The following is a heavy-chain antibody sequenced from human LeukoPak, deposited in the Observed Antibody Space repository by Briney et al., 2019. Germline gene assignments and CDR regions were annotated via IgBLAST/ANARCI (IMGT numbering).Heavy chain of an antibody. V-gene: IGHV1-2*02. CDR3: ARVGAGDCCFFNY. D-gene: IGHD2-21*02. J-gene: IGHJ4*02. CDR1: GYTFTGYY. Sequence: GASVKVSCKASGYTFTGYYMHWVRQAPGQGLEWIGWINPNSGGTSYAQKFQGGVTMTGDTSISTAYMDLSKPRSDDTAVYYCARVGAGDCCFFNYWGQGTLVTVSS. CDR2: INPNSGGT.